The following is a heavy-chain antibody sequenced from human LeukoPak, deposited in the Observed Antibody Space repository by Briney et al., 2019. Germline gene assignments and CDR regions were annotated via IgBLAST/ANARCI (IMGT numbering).Heavy chain of an antibody. D-gene: IGHD1-26*01. CDR3: ARAPPGRKGYFDY. CDR1: GFTFSNYW. Sequence: GGSLRLSCAASGFTFSNYWMHWVRQAPGKGLVWVSRIDTDGSSTTYADSVKGRFTVSRDNSKNTVYLQMNSLRVDDTAVYYCARAPPGRKGYFDYWGQGTRVTVSS. J-gene: IGHJ4*02. CDR2: IDTDGSST. V-gene: IGHV3-74*01.